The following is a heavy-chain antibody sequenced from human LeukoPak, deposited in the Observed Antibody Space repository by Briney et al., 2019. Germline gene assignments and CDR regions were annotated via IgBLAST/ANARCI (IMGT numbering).Heavy chain of an antibody. CDR3: ASVGAWKNWFDP. J-gene: IGHJ5*02. CDR1: GFTFSSYW. V-gene: IGHV3-74*01. CDR2: INSGGSST. Sequence: GGSLRLSCAASGFTFSSYWMHWVRQAPGKGLVWVSRINSGGSSTSYADSVKGRFTISRDNAKNTLYLQMNSLRAEDTAVYYCASVGAWKNWFDPWGQGTLVTVSS. D-gene: IGHD1-1*01.